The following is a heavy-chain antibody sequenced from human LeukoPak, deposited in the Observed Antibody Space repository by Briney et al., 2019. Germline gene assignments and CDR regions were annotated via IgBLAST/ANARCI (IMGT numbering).Heavy chain of an antibody. CDR3: ARDKRYCSSTSCYGVFDY. Sequence: GGSLRLSCAASGFTFSSYAMHWVRQAPGKGLEGVAVISYDGSNKYYADSVKGRFTISRDNSKNTLYLQMNSLRAEDTAVYYCARDKRYCSSTSCYGVFDYWGQGTLVTVSP. V-gene: IGHV3-30-3*01. CDR2: ISYDGSNK. CDR1: GFTFSSYA. J-gene: IGHJ4*02. D-gene: IGHD2-2*01.